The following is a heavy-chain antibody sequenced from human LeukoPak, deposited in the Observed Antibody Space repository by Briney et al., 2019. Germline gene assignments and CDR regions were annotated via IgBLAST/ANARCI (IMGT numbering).Heavy chain of an antibody. CDR1: GFSFSSYA. CDR2: ISYDGSNK. Sequence: PGGSLRLSCAASGFSFSSYAMHWVRQAPGKGLEWVAVISYDGSNKYYADSVKGRFTISRDNSKNTLYLQMNSLRAEDTAVYYCARDISAGPGYSSSWRTSLDYWGQGTLVTVSS. D-gene: IGHD6-13*01. CDR3: ARDISAGPGYSSSWRTSLDY. V-gene: IGHV3-30*04. J-gene: IGHJ4*02.